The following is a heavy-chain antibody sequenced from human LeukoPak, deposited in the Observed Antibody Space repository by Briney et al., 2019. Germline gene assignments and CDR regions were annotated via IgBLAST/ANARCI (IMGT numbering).Heavy chain of an antibody. D-gene: IGHD3-16*01. J-gene: IGHJ4*02. Sequence: SQTLSLTCTVSGGSISSGDYYWSWIRQPPGKGLEWIGYIYYSGSTNYNPSLKSRVTISVDTSKNQFSLKLSSVTAADTAVYYCARGGGPTPFYLYWGQGTLVTVSS. V-gene: IGHV4-61*08. CDR2: IYYSGST. CDR3: ARGGGPTPFYLY. CDR1: GGSISSGDYY.